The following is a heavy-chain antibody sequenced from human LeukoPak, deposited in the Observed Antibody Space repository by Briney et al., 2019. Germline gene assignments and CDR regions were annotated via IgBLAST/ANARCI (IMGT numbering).Heavy chain of an antibody. J-gene: IGHJ5*02. V-gene: IGHV1-2*02. CDR2: INPSSGGT. Sequence: ASVKVSCKASGYTFTGYYMHWVRQAPGQGLEWMGWINPSSGGTNYAQKFQGRVTMTRDTSISTAYMELSRLRSDDTAVYYCARDVGRIAARVRNWFDPWGQGTLATVSS. D-gene: IGHD6-6*01. CDR1: GYTFTGYY. CDR3: ARDVGRIAARVRNWFDP.